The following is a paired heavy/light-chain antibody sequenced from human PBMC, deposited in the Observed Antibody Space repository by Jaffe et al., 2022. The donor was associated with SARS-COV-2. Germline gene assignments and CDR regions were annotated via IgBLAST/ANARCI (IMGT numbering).Light chain of an antibody. V-gene: IGLV1-44*01. J-gene: IGLJ3*02. CDR2: SNN. Sequence: QSVLTQPPSASGTPGQRVTISCSGGSSNIGTNTVTWYQRLPGTAPKLLIYSNNQRPSGVPDRFSGSKSGTSASLAISGLRSEDEADYFCASWDDYLFWVFGGGTKLTVL. CDR1: SSNIGTNT. CDR3: ASWDDYLFWV.
Heavy chain of an antibody. CDR3: AHSIATTNWFDP. V-gene: IGHV2-5*02. CDR2: IYWDDDK. Sequence: QITLKESGPTLVKPTQTLTLTCTFSGFSLNTSGVAVGWIRQPPGKALEWLALIYWDDDKRYSPSLKRRLTIRKDTSKNRVVLMMTNMDPVDTATYFCAHSIATTNWFDPWGQGTLVTVSS. J-gene: IGHJ5*02. CDR1: GFSLNTSGVA.